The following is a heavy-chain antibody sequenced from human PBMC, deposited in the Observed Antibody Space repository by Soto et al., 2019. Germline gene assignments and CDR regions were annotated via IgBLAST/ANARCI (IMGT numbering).Heavy chain of an antibody. CDR3: AKNPKHCYGSGSYIDY. V-gene: IGHV3-23*01. CDR2: ISGSGGST. D-gene: IGHD3-10*01. J-gene: IGHJ4*02. Sequence: EVQLLESGGGLVQPGGSLRLSCAASGFTFSSYAMSWVRQAPGKGLEWVSAISGSGGSTYYADSVKGRFTISRDNSKNALYLQMNSLRAEDTAVYYCAKNPKHCYGSGSYIDYWGQGTLVTVSS. CDR1: GFTFSSYA.